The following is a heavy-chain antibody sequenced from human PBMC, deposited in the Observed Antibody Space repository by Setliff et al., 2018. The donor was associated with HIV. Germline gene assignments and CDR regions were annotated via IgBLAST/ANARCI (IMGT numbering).Heavy chain of an antibody. V-gene: IGHV4-4*07. J-gene: IGHJ4*02. CDR3: ARPPRGYNWNYFEN. D-gene: IGHD1-1*01. Sequence: SETLSLTCTVSGGSISTYYWSWIRQPAGKGLEWIGRIYSSGSTDYNPSLKSRVTMSVDTSKNQFSLNLSSVTAADTAVYYCARPPRGYNWNYFENWGQGTLVTVSS. CDR2: IYSSGST. CDR1: GGSISTYY.